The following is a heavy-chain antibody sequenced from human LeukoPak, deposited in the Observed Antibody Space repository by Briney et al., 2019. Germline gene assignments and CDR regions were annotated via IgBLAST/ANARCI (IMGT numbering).Heavy chain of an antibody. CDR2: VKYTGHT. CDR1: GDSTSSDYYY. D-gene: IGHD3-3*01. V-gene: IGHV4-39*01. J-gene: IGHJ3*02. Sequence: SETLSLTCIVSGDSTSSDYYYWGWIRRPPGKGLEWVGSVKYTGHTLYNPSLKSRVVVSLDTPNNQLSLNLSSVTAADTAAYYCSRQRAWRGEWAFDIWGQGTVVAVSA. CDR3: SRQRAWRGEWAFDI.